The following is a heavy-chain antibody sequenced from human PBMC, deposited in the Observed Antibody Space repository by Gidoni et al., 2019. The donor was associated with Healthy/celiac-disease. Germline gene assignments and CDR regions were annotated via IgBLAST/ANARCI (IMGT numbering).Heavy chain of an antibody. V-gene: IGHV4-30-4*01. CDR1: GGSISSGDYY. D-gene: IGHD2-21*01. CDR2: IYYSGSN. J-gene: IGHJ3*02. Sequence: QVQLQESGPGLVKPSQTLSLTCTVSGGSISSGDYYWSWIRQPPGKGLEWIGYIYYSGSNYYNPARKSRVTRSVDTSKNQFSLKLSSVTAADTAVYYWARAEVGMGFDIWGQGTMVTVSS. CDR3: ARAEVGMGFDI.